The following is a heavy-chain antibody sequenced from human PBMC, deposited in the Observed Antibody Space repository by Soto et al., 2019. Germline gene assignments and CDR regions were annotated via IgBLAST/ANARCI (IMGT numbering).Heavy chain of an antibody. CDR3: ARDRVAATYLFAP. CDR2: IYYSGRT. J-gene: IGHJ5*02. CDR1: GGSIRDYF. D-gene: IGHD2-15*01. V-gene: IGHV4-59*12. Sequence: SETLCLTCTVSGGSIRDYFWTWIRQPRGKGLEWIGYIYYSGRTNYNPSLKSRVTISVDTSKNQFSLQLSSVTAADTAVYYCARDRVAATYLFAPPGQGTLVPVSS.